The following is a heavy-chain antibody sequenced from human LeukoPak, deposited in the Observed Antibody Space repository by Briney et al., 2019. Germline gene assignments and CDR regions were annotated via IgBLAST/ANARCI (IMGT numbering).Heavy chain of an antibody. Sequence: SQTLSLTCAISGDSVSSNSAAWNWIRQSPSRGLEWLGRTYYRSKWYNDYAVSVKSRITINPDTSKNQFSLQLNSVTPEDTAVYYCARGTGRRSSGWYPRAFDIWGQGTMVTVSS. V-gene: IGHV6-1*01. CDR2: TYYRSKWYN. CDR1: GDSVSSNSAA. CDR3: ARGTGRRSSGWYPRAFDI. J-gene: IGHJ3*02. D-gene: IGHD6-19*01.